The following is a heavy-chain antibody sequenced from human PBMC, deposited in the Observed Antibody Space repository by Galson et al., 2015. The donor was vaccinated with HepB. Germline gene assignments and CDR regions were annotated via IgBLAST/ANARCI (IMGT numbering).Heavy chain of an antibody. J-gene: IGHJ2*01. V-gene: IGHV3-23*01. CDR1: GFTFSSYA. CDR3: AKVVGAYSWYFDL. D-gene: IGHD2-15*01. Sequence: SLRLSCAASGFTFSSYAMNWVRQAPGKGLEWVSSISGGGGRTSYADSVKGRFTISRDNSKNTLYLEMTSLRAEDTAVFYCAKVVGAYSWYFDLWGRGTLVTVSS. CDR2: ISGGGGRT.